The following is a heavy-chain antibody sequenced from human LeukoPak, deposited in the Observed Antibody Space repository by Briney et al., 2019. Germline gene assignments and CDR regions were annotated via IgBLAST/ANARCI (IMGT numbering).Heavy chain of an antibody. J-gene: IGHJ4*02. CDR1: GYTFTGYY. V-gene: IGHV1-46*01. Sequence: VASVKVSCKASGYTFTGYYMHWVRQAPGQGLEWMGIINPSGGSTSYAQKFQGRVTMTRDMSTSTVYMELSSLRSEDTAVYYCARGPYQRYFDYWGQGTLVTVSS. D-gene: IGHD2-2*01. CDR3: ARGPYQRYFDY. CDR2: INPSGGST.